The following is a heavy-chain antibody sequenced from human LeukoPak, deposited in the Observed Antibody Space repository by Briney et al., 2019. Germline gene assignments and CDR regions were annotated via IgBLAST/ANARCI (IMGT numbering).Heavy chain of an antibody. J-gene: IGHJ4*02. V-gene: IGHV4-59*01. CDR2: IYYSGST. CDR1: GGSISTYY. CDR3: ARGEGTAAAFDY. D-gene: IGHD6-13*01. Sequence: SETLSHTCTVSGGSISTYYWTWLRQPPGKGLEWIGYIYYSGSTNYNPSLKSRVTISVDTSKKQFSLNLSSVTAADTAMYFCARGEGTAAAFDYWGQGTLVTVSS.